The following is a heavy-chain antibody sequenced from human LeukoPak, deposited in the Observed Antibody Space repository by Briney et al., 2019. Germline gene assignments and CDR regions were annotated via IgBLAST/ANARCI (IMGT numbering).Heavy chain of an antibody. J-gene: IGHJ4*02. CDR3: AGYCSGGSCFRAFDY. CDR1: GFTFSSYG. D-gene: IGHD2-15*01. Sequence: PGGSLRLSCAASGFTFSSYGMHWVRQAPGKGLEWVAFIRYDGSNKYYADSVKGRFTISRDNAKNSLYLQMNSLRAEDTAVYYCAGYCSGGSCFRAFDYWGQGTLVTVSS. V-gene: IGHV3-30*02. CDR2: IRYDGSNK.